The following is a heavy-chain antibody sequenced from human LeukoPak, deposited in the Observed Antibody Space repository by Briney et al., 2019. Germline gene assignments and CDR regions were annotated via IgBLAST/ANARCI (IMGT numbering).Heavy chain of an antibody. V-gene: IGHV3-30*18. D-gene: IGHD6-19*01. J-gene: IGHJ4*02. CDR3: AKDQDDSGWFPIIDY. CDR1: GFTFSSYG. CDR2: ISYDGSNK. Sequence: QPRRSLRLSCAASGFTFSSYGMHWVRQAPGKGLEWVAVISYDGSNKYYADSVKGRFTISRDNSKNTLYLQMNSLRAEDTAVYYCAKDQDDSGWFPIIDYWGQGTLVTVSS.